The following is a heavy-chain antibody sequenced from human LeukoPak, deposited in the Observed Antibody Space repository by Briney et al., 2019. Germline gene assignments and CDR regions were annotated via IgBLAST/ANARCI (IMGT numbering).Heavy chain of an antibody. D-gene: IGHD6-19*01. CDR1: GYSFTSYW. J-gene: IGHJ3*02. V-gene: IGHV5-51*01. CDR2: IYPDDSDT. CDR3: ARQGAGDAFDI. Sequence: GESLKISCKGSGYSFTSYWIGWVRQVPGRGLEWMGTIYPDDSDTRYSPSLQGQVTISADKSISTAYLQWSSLKASDTAIHYCARQGAGDAFDIWGQGTMVTVSS.